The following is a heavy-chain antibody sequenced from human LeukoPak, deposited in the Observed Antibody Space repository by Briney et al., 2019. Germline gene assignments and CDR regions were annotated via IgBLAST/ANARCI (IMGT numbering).Heavy chain of an antibody. J-gene: IGHJ4*02. Sequence: GGSLRLSCAASGFTFSSYGMHWVRQAPGKGLEWVAVIWYDGSNKYYADSVKGRFTISRDNSKNTLYLQMNSLRAEDTAVYYCAKDPVAGTRRWAVDSWGQGTLVTVSS. CDR3: AKDPVAGTRRWAVDS. D-gene: IGHD6-19*01. V-gene: IGHV3-30*02. CDR2: IWYDGSNK. CDR1: GFTFSSYG.